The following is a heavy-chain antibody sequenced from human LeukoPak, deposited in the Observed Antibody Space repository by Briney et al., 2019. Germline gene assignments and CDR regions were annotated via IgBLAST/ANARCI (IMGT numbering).Heavy chain of an antibody. V-gene: IGHV1-46*01. CDR3: ASLSGGSYAYYGMDV. CDR1: GYTFTSYY. D-gene: IGHD2-15*01. Sequence: KVSCKASGYTFTSYYMHWVRQAPGQGLEWMGIINPSGGSTSYAQKFQGRVTMTRDTSTSTVYMELSSLRSEDTAVYYCASLSGGSYAYYGMDVWGQGTTVTVSS. J-gene: IGHJ6*02. CDR2: INPSGGST.